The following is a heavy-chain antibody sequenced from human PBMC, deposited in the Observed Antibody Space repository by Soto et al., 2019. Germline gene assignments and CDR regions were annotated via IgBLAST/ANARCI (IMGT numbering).Heavy chain of an antibody. D-gene: IGHD2-2*02. CDR2: ISWNSGSI. CDR3: AKEDKVVPAAIRGAVAYYYYYGMDV. V-gene: IGHV3-9*01. Sequence: GGSLRLSCAASGFTFDDYAMHWVRQAPGKGLEWVSGISWNSGSIGYADSVKGRFTISRDNAKNSLYLQMNSLRAEDTALYYCAKEDKVVPAAIRGAVAYYYYYGMDVWGQGTTVTVSS. J-gene: IGHJ6*02. CDR1: GFTFDDYA.